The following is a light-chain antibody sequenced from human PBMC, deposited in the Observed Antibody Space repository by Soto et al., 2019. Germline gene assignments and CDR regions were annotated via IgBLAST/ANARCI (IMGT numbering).Light chain of an antibody. CDR1: QSIRYW. J-gene: IGKJ1*01. V-gene: IGKV1-5*01. CDR2: DAS. CDR3: QQYNILST. Sequence: DIQITQSPSTLSASVGERVTITCRASQSIRYWVAWYQHKPGKAPKLLIYDASTLESGVPTRFSGSGSGTEFTLTISSLHPDDFATYYCQQYNILSTFGQGTKVDIK.